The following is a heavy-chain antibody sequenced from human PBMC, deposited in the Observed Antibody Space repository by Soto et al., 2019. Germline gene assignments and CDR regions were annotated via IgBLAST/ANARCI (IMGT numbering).Heavy chain of an antibody. CDR2: ISGSGGST. Sequence: EVQLLESGGGLVQPGGSLRLSCAASGFTFSSYAMSWVRQAPGKGLEWVSAISGSGGSTYYADSVKGRFTISRDNSKNTLYLQMNSLRAEDTAVYYCAKDCCITGTPGYCYYGMDVWGQGTTVTVSS. D-gene: IGHD1-20*01. J-gene: IGHJ6*02. CDR3: AKDCCITGTPGYCYYGMDV. V-gene: IGHV3-23*01. CDR1: GFTFSSYA.